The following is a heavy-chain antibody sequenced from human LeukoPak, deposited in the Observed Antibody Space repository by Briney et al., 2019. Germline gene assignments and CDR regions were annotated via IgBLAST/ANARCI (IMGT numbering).Heavy chain of an antibody. CDR2: ISYDGSNK. V-gene: IGHV3-30-3*01. CDR1: GFTFSSYA. D-gene: IGHD2-15*01. CDR3: AREGGFIGRHDY. J-gene: IGHJ4*02. Sequence: PGGSLRLSCAASGFTFSSYAMHWVRQAPGKGLEWVAVISYDGSNKYYADSVKGRFTISRDNSKNTLYLQMNSLRAEDTAVYYCAREGGFIGRHDYWGQGTLVTVSS.